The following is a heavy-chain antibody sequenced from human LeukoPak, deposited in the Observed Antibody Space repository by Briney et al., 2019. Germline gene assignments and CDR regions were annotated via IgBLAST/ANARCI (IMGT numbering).Heavy chain of an antibody. V-gene: IGHV1-24*01. Sequence: ASVKVFCQVSGYPLTELSIHWVRQAPGKGPEWMGGFDPEDAETIYAQKFQGRVTITEDTSTDTAYMKLSSLRSEDTAVYYCTTGPLLVRGVIEYYYNDMDVWGQGTTVIVSS. CDR3: TTGPLLVRGVIEYYYNDMDV. CDR2: FDPEDAET. D-gene: IGHD3-10*01. J-gene: IGHJ6*02. CDR1: GYPLTELS.